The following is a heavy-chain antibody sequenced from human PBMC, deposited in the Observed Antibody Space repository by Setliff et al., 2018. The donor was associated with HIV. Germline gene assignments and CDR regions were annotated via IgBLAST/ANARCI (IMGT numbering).Heavy chain of an antibody. D-gene: IGHD3-16*01. CDR2: INVGKGDT. CDR3: ATRRGGGRYYFDY. CDR1: GYTFTTYS. Sequence: ASVKVSCKAFGYTFTTYSLHWVRQAPGQSLEWMGWINVGKGDTKYSQEFQGRITITTDTSANTGYMQMNSLRAEDTAVYYCATRRGGGRYYFDYWGQGTLVTVSS. J-gene: IGHJ4*02. V-gene: IGHV1-3*03.